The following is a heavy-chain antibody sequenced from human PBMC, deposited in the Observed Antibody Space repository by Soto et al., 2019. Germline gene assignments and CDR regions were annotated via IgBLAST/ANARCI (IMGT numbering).Heavy chain of an antibody. CDR2: ISYDGSNK. D-gene: IGHD5-18*01. CDR1: GFTFSSYG. J-gene: IGHJ4*02. V-gene: IGHV3-30*18. Sequence: VGSLRLSCAASGFTFSSYGMHWVRQAPGKGLEWVAVISYDGSNKYYADSVKGRFTISRDNSKNTLYLQMNSLRAEDTAVYYCAKDIRWIQLWLGFDYWGQGTLVTVAS. CDR3: AKDIRWIQLWLGFDY.